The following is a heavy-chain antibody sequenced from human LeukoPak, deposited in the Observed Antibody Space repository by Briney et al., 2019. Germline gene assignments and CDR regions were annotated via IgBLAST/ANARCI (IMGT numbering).Heavy chain of an antibody. Sequence: PGGTLRLSCAASGFTFSSYAMHWVRQAPGKGLEGVAVISYDGSNKYYADSVKGRFTISSDNSKNTLYLQMNSLRAEDTAVYYCARDPNDLYGDLHHDAFDIWGQGTMVTVSS. D-gene: IGHD4-17*01. CDR2: ISYDGSNK. J-gene: IGHJ3*02. CDR1: GFTFSSYA. CDR3: ARDPNDLYGDLHHDAFDI. V-gene: IGHV3-30*04.